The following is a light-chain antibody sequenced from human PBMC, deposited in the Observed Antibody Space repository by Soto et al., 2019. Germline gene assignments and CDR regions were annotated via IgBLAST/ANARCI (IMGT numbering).Light chain of an antibody. CDR1: SSNIGINT. CDR2: TDN. J-gene: IGLJ1*01. Sequence: QPVLTQPPSASGTPGQRVTISCSGSSSNIGINTVNGYQQVPGTAPKLLIYTDNQRPSGVPDRFSGSKSGTSASLAISGLQSEDEADYYCAAWDDSLNGLYVFGTGTKLTVL. V-gene: IGLV1-44*01. CDR3: AAWDDSLNGLYV.